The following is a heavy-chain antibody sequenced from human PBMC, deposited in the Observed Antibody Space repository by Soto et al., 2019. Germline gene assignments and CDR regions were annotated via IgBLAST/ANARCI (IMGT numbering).Heavy chain of an antibody. Sequence: GESLKISCKGSGYSFTNYWIGWVRQMPGKGLEWMGIIYPGDSDTRYSPSFQGQVTISADKSISTAYLQWSSLKASDSAMYYCARLQAAAGDKDLTFDYWGQGTLVTVSS. D-gene: IGHD6-13*01. J-gene: IGHJ4*02. CDR1: GYSFTNYW. V-gene: IGHV5-51*01. CDR2: IYPGDSDT. CDR3: ARLQAAAGDKDLTFDY.